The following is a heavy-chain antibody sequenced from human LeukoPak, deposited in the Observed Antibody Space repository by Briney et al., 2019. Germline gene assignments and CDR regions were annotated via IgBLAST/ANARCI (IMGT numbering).Heavy chain of an antibody. CDR2: ISGSGGST. J-gene: IGHJ4*02. D-gene: IGHD6-19*01. Sequence: GGSLSLFCSACGFNLSRLAMSWLRQAPGKGLEWVSAISGSGGSTYSADSVKGRFTISRDNSKNTLYLQMNSLRVEDTAVYYLPSHGRRSWYFSSWGQGTLVTVSS. CDR1: GFNLSRLA. CDR3: PSHGRRSWYFSS. V-gene: IGHV3-23*01.